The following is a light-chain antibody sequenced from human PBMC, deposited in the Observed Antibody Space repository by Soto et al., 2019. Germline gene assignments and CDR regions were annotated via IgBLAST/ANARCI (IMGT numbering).Light chain of an antibody. CDR2: DVS. CDR1: SSDVGGYNY. CDR3: RSYTSSSTYC. V-gene: IGLV2-14*03. J-gene: IGLJ1*01. Sequence: QSALTQPASVSGSPGQSITISCTGTSSDVGGYNYVSWYQHHPGKAPKLMIYDVSNRPSGVSNRFSGSKSGNTASLTISGPQAEDEAYYYCRSYTSSSTYCFGTGTKLTVL.